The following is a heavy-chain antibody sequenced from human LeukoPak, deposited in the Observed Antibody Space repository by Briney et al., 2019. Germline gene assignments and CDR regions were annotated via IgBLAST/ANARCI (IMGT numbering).Heavy chain of an antibody. D-gene: IGHD6-19*01. CDR1: GGTFSSYA. CDR2: IIPIFGTA. CDR3: AREARIAVAGPKNYYYYMDV. Sequence: GASVKVSCKASGGTFSSYAISWVRQAPGQGLERMGGIIPIFGTANYAQKFQGRVTITTDESTSTAYMELSSLRSEDTAVYYCAREARIAVAGPKNYYYYMDVWGKGTTVTVSS. J-gene: IGHJ6*03. V-gene: IGHV1-69*05.